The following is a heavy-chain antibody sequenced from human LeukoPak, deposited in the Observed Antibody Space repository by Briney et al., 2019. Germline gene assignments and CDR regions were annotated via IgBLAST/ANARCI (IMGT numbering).Heavy chain of an antibody. D-gene: IGHD3-3*01. Sequence: KPSETLSPTCTVSGGSISSGGDYWSWIRRHPGKGLEWIGYIYYTGVTYYNPSLKSRVTISVDTSTNQFSLTLTSVTAADTAVYYCAKAYGPSFGVVILTWGQGTLVTVSS. J-gene: IGHJ5*02. CDR3: AKAYGPSFGVVILT. CDR1: GGSISSGGDY. CDR2: IYYTGVT. V-gene: IGHV4-31*03.